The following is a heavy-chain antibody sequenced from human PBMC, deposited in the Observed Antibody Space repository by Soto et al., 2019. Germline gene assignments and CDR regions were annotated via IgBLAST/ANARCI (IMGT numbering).Heavy chain of an antibody. CDR1: GFTFGASA. V-gene: IGHV3-73*01. Sequence: GGSLRLSCAASGFTFGASALHWVRQASGKGLEWVGRIRSKANSYATAYAASVKGRFTISRDDSKNTAYLQMNSLKTEDTAVYYCTRLRRVVPAAMVGYNYEDYWGQGTLVTVSS. CDR2: IRSKANSYAT. D-gene: IGHD2-2*01. CDR3: TRLRRVVPAAMVGYNYEDY. J-gene: IGHJ4*02.